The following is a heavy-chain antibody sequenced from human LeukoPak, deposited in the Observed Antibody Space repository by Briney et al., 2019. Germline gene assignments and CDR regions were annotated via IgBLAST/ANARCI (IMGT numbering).Heavy chain of an antibody. CDR3: AKRMHGGTRVFDY. D-gene: IGHD2-15*01. V-gene: IGHV3-23*01. Sequence: GGSLRLSCAASGFTFSSYAMSWVRQAPGKGLEWVSAISGSGGSTYYADSVKGRFTISRDNSMNTLYLQMNSLRAEDTAVYYCAKRMHGGTRVFDYWGQGTLVTVSS. J-gene: IGHJ4*02. CDR2: ISGSGGST. CDR1: GFTFSSYA.